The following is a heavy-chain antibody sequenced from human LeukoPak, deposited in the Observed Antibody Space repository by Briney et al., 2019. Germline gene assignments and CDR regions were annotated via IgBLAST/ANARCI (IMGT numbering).Heavy chain of an antibody. Sequence: GGSLRLSCAASGFTFSSSWVSWGRQAPGKGLGWVANIKQDGSNKYYVDSEKGRFTSSRDNAKNSLYLQMNSLRAEDTAVYYCARGGYSSSTSCYKFDYWGQGTLVTVSS. CDR1: GFTFSSSW. J-gene: IGHJ4*02. D-gene: IGHD2-2*02. CDR2: IKQDGSNK. V-gene: IGHV3-7*01. CDR3: ARGGYSSSTSCYKFDY.